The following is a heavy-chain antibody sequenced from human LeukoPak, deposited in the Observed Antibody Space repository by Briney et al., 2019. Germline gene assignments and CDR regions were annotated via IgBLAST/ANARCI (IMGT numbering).Heavy chain of an antibody. J-gene: IGHJ3*02. V-gene: IGHV3-7*01. D-gene: IGHD2-2*01. CDR1: TFTFRNYW. CDR2: IKHDGSEK. Sequence: GGSLRLSCAASTFTFRNYWMSWVRQAPGKGLEWVANIKHDGSEKYYVDSVKGRFTISRDNAKNSLYVQMNSLRAEDTAVYYCARYCSSTSCNDAFDMWGQGTMVTVSS. CDR3: ARYCSSTSCNDAFDM.